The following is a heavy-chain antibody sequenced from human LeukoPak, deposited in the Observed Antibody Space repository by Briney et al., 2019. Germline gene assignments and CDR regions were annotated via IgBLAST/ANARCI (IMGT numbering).Heavy chain of an antibody. J-gene: IGHJ4*02. D-gene: IGHD6-6*01. V-gene: IGHV1-46*01. CDR2: INPSGGST. CDR3: AKVSGIPARPGFFDY. Sequence: ASVKVSCKASGYTFTSYYMHWVRQAPGQELEWMGIINPSGGSTSYAQKFQGRVTMTRDTSTSTVYMELSSLRSEDTAEYYCAKVSGIPARPGFFDYWGQGTLVTVSS. CDR1: GYTFTSYY.